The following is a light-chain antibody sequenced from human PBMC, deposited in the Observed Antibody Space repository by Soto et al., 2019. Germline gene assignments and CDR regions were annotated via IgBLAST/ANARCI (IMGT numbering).Light chain of an antibody. CDR3: QQYDTWPPLS. CDR1: QSISTH. Sequence: IVMTQSPATLSVSPGEGATLSCTASQSISTHSAWYPQKPGQTPRLLIYGASIRATGVPVRFSGSGSGIDVTLTMASVQSEDFAVYSCQQYDTWPPLSFGQGTKVEI. CDR2: GAS. J-gene: IGKJ2*01. V-gene: IGKV3-15*01.